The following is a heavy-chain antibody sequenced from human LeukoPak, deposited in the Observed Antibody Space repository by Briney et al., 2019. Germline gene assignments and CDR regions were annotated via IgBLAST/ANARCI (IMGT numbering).Heavy chain of an antibody. CDR1: GYTLTELS. Sequence: GASVKVSFKVSGYTLTELSMHWVRQAPGKGLEWMGGFDPEDSETIYAQKFQGRVTMTEDTSTDTAYMELNSLRSEDTAVYYYATARVPAAILDNYYMDVWGKGTTVTVSS. D-gene: IGHD2-2*02. V-gene: IGHV1-24*01. CDR2: FDPEDSET. CDR3: ATARVPAAILDNYYMDV. J-gene: IGHJ6*03.